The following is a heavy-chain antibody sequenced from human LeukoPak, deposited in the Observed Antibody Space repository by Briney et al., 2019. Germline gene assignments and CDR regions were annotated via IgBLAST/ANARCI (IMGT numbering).Heavy chain of an antibody. CDR1: GYTFTSYG. V-gene: IGHV1-18*01. CDR3: ARGGNSGWRTPNDDY. D-gene: IGHD6-19*01. CDR2: SSAYNGNT. Sequence: ASVKVSCKASGYTFTSYGISWVRQAPGQGLEWMGWSSAYNGNTNYAQKLQGRVTMTTDTSTSTAHMELRSLRSDDTAVYYCARGGNSGWRTPNDDYWGQGTLVTVSS. J-gene: IGHJ4*02.